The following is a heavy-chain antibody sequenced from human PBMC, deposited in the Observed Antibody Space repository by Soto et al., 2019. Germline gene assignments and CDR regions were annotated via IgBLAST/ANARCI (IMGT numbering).Heavy chain of an antibody. V-gene: IGHV4-39*01. CDR2: IYSTGNT. CDR3: ARADSGYAHGYYYYGMDV. J-gene: IGHJ6*02. D-gene: IGHD5-12*01. Sequence: WIRQPPGKGLEWIGSIYSTGNTYYNPSLNSQVTISVDTSKNQFSLNVISVTAEDTAVYYCARADSGYAHGYYYYGMDVWGQGTTVTVSS.